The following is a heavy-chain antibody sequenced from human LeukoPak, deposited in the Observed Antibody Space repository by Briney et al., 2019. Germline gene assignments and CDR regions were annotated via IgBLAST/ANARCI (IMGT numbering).Heavy chain of an antibody. D-gene: IGHD3-3*01. CDR1: GFTFSSYW. CDR2: IKQDGSEK. V-gene: IGHV3-7*01. J-gene: IGHJ4*02. CDR3: ARGQYYDFWSGYYRYFDY. Sequence: GGSLRLSCAASGFTFSSYWMSWVRQAPGKGLEWVANIKQDGSEKYYVDSVKGRFTISRDNAKNSLYLQMNSLRPEDTAVYYCARGQYYDFWSGYYRYFDYWGQGTLVTVSS.